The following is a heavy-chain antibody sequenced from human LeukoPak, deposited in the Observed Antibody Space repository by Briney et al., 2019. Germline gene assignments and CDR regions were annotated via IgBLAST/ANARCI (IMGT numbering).Heavy chain of an antibody. Sequence: SGPTLVNPTQTLTPTCTFSGFSLSTNEVGVGWIRQPPGKALEWLALIYGNDDKRYSPSLDSRLTITKDTSKNQVVLTMTNMDPVDTATYYCAHRRGIVGHGYYFDYWGQGTLVTVSS. V-gene: IGHV2-5*01. CDR1: GFSLSTNEVG. J-gene: IGHJ4*02. D-gene: IGHD1-26*01. CDR2: IYGNDDK. CDR3: AHRRGIVGHGYYFDY.